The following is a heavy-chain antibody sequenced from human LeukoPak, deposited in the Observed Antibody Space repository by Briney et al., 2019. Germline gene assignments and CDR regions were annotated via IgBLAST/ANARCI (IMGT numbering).Heavy chain of an antibody. D-gene: IGHD3-10*01. CDR2: ISYEGSVT. CDR1: GFTFSNYA. CDR3: VRDRAPWGGALGGAKGMDV. J-gene: IGHJ6*04. V-gene: IGHV3-30*04. Sequence: GGSLRLSCAASGFTFSNYAFHWVRQPPGKGLEWAAVISYEGSVTYCADSVKSRFTISRDNSKNTLDLQMNSLRVEDTAVYYCVRDRAPWGGALGGAKGMDVWGEGTTVTVSS.